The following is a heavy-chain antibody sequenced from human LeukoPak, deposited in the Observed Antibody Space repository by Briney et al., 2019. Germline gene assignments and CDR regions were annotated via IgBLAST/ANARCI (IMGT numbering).Heavy chain of an antibody. D-gene: IGHD6-13*01. J-gene: IGHJ6*02. V-gene: IGHV3-11*01. Sequence: GGSLRLSCAASGFTFSDYYMSWIRQAPGKGLEWVSYISSSGSTIYYADSVKGRFTISRDNAKNSLYLQMNSLRAEDTAVYYCAREPGIAAAGYYYYYGMDVWGQGTTVTVSS. CDR2: ISSSGSTI. CDR3: AREPGIAAAGYYYYYGMDV. CDR1: GFTFSDYY.